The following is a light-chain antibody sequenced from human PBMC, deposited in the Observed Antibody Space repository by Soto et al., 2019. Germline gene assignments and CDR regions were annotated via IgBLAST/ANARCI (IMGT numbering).Light chain of an antibody. CDR1: SGSVSTSNY. V-gene: IGLV8-61*01. CDR3: VLYMGSGIWV. J-gene: IGLJ3*02. CDR2: STN. Sequence: QAVVTQEPSFSVSPGGTVTLTCGLSSGSVSTSNYPTWYQQPPGQSPRTLIYSTNTRSSGAPSRFSGSILGNKAALTITGAQADDESDYYCVLYMGSGIWVFGVGTKLTVL.